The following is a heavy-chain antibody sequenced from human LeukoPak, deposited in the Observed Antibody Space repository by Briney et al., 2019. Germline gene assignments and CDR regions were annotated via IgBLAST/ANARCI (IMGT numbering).Heavy chain of an antibody. Sequence: SETLSLTCTVSGGSISSSSYYWGWIRQPPGKGLEYIGSISYSGSTYYNPSLKSRVTISVDTSKNQFSLKLSSLTAAETAVYYCARQYGSGSSYTPVVDLWGQGTLVTVSS. CDR2: ISYSGST. V-gene: IGHV4-39*01. CDR1: GGSISSSSYY. D-gene: IGHD3-10*01. J-gene: IGHJ4*02. CDR3: ARQYGSGSSYTPVVDL.